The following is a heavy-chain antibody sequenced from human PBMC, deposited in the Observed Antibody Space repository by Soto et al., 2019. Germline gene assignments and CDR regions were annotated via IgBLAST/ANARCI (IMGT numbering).Heavy chain of an antibody. CDR1: GFPFSSYA. D-gene: IGHD6-25*01. CDR3: AKDKISRSAAAASRNWFDP. CDR2: ISSGGDIT. V-gene: IGHV3-23*01. Sequence: PGGSVRLSCAASGFPFSSYAMNWVRQAPGKGLEWLSTISSGGDITFYADSVKGRFTISRDNSNNTLFLQMSGLRADDTAVYFCAKDKISRSAAAASRNWFDPWGQGTLVTVSS. J-gene: IGHJ5*02.